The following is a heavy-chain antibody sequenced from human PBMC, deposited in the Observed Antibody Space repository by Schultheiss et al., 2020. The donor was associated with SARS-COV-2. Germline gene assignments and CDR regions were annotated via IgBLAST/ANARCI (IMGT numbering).Heavy chain of an antibody. V-gene: IGHV4-59*01. CDR1: GVSISSYC. CDR3: ARSGRGELLHWFDP. D-gene: IGHD1-26*01. J-gene: IGHJ5*02. Sequence: SETLSLTCTVSGVSISSYCWNWIRQSPGKGLEWIGYIHYSGSTNSNPSLEGRVVTSVDTSKNQFSLKLSSVTAADTAMYYCARSGRGELLHWFDPWGQGTLVTVSS. CDR2: IHYSGST.